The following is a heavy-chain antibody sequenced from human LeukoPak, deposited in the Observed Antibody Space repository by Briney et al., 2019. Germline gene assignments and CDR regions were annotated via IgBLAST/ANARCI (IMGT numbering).Heavy chain of an antibody. V-gene: IGHV4-39*01. J-gene: IGHJ4*02. CDR3: ARHSPVGIFYFDY. CDR1: GFAFSNYGMN. Sequence: GTLRLSCAASGFAFSNYGMNWVRQPPGKGLEWIGSIYYSGSTYYNPSLKSRVTISVDTSKNQFSLKLSSVTAADTAVYYCARHSPVGIFYFDYWGQGTLVTVSS. D-gene: IGHD1-26*01. CDR2: IYYSGST.